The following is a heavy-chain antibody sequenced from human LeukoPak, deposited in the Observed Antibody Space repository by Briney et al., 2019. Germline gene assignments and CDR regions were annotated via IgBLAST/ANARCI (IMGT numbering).Heavy chain of an antibody. Sequence: GGSLRLSCAASGFTFSSYSMNWVRQAPGKGLEWVSSISSSSSYIYYADSVKGRFTISRDNAKNSLYLQMNSLRAEDTAVYYCARSLVDLYYYYMDVWGKGTTVTISS. J-gene: IGHJ6*03. V-gene: IGHV3-21*01. CDR2: ISSSSSYI. CDR1: GFTFSSYS. CDR3: ARSLVDLYYYYMDV. D-gene: IGHD1-26*01.